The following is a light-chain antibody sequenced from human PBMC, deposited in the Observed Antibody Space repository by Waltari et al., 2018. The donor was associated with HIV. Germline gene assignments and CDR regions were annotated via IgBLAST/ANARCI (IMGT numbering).Light chain of an antibody. V-gene: IGKV4-1*01. Sequence: DIVMTQSPDSLAVSLGERATINCKSSQSVLYSSDNKNYLVWYQQKPGQPPKLLIYWASTRESGVPDRVSGSGSGTDFTLTISSLQAEDVAVYYCQQYYSTPITFGQGTRLEIK. CDR3: QQYYSTPIT. CDR2: WAS. J-gene: IGKJ5*01. CDR1: QSVLYSSDNKNY.